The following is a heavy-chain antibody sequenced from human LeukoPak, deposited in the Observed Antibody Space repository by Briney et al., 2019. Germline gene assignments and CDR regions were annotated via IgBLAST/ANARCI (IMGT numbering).Heavy chain of an antibody. V-gene: IGHV1-46*01. CDR2: INPSGGST. Sequence: RGASVNVSCKASGYTFTSYYMHWVRQAPGQGLEWMGIINPSGGSTSYAQKFQGRVTMTRDTSTSTVYMELSSLRSEDTAVYYCARGGDYGSGSTRRYFDYWGQGTLVTVSS. CDR3: ARGGDYGSGSTRRYFDY. J-gene: IGHJ4*02. D-gene: IGHD3-10*01. CDR1: GYTFTSYY.